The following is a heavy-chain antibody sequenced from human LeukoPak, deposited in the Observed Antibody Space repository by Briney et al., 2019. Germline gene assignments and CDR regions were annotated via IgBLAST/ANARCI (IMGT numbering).Heavy chain of an antibody. CDR3: ASTLLSGYVPYYYYYYMDV. J-gene: IGHJ6*03. Sequence: ASVKVSCKASGYTFTSYDISWVRQATGQGLEWMGWMNPNSGNTGYAQKFQGRVTMTRNTSISTAYMELSSLRSEDTAVYYCASTLLSGYVPYYYYYYMDVWGKGTTVTISS. V-gene: IGHV1-8*01. CDR1: GYTFTSYD. CDR2: MNPNSGNT. D-gene: IGHD5-12*01.